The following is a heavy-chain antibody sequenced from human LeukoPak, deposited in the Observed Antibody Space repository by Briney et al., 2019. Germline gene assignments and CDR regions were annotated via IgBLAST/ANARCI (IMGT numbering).Heavy chain of an antibody. CDR2: ISWNSGSI. J-gene: IGHJ4*02. Sequence: GGSLRLSCAASGFTFDDYAMHWVRQAPGKGLEWVSGISWNSGSIGYADSVKGRFTISRDNAKNSLYLQMNSLRVDDTSMYYCVTDLHGINWYVYWGQGTLVTVSS. D-gene: IGHD1-20*01. V-gene: IGHV3-9*01. CDR3: VTDLHGINWYVY. CDR1: GFTFDDYA.